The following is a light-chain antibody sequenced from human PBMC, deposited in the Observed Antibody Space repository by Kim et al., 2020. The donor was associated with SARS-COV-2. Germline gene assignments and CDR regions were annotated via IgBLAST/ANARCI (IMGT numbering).Light chain of an antibody. J-gene: IGKJ4*01. CDR3: QQYNNWPPLT. V-gene: IGKV3-15*01. CDR2: GAS. CDR1: PSVSSN. Sequence: SPGERATHSCRASPSVSSNLAWYQQKPGQAPRLLIYGASTRATGIPARFSGSGSGTEFTLTISSLQSEDFAVYYCQQYNNWPPLTFGGGTKVDIK.